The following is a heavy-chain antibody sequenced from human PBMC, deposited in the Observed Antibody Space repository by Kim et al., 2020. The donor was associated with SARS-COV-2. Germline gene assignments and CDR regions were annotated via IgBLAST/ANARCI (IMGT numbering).Heavy chain of an antibody. V-gene: IGHV1-2*02. CDR2: INPNSGNT. CDR1: GYTFTGYC. J-gene: IGHJ4*01. D-gene: IGHD1-26*01. CDR3: VRGLKSGGY. Sequence: ASVKVSCKASGYTFTGYCIHWVRQAPGQGLEWMGWINPNSGNTDYAQNFQGRVTMTRDTSITTAYMEMSSLTSDDTAVYFCVRGLKSGGYWCHGGRVSVS.